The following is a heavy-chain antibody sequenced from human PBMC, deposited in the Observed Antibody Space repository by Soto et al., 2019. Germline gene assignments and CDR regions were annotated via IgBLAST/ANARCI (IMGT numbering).Heavy chain of an antibody. Sequence: QVQLVQSGAEVKKPGSSVKVSCKASADTFSSSAFSWVRQAPGQGLEWMGGIIPFFHAANYAQRFQSRVTITADESTSTIYMELSSLRSEYTALYYCASDLIPNYHYCGMDVWGQGATVTVSS. CDR1: ADTFSSSA. CDR2: IIPFFHAA. CDR3: ASDLIPNYHYCGMDV. J-gene: IGHJ6*02. D-gene: IGHD2-21*01. V-gene: IGHV1-69*01.